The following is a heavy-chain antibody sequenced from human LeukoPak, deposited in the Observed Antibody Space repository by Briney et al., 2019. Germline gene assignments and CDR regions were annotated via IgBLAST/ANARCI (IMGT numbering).Heavy chain of an antibody. CDR3: ALFEVVVGSTQDF. Sequence: SETLSLTCAVYGGSFSSYFWNWIRQSPGKGLEWIAEIHHTGTTNYNPSLKSRVTVSVDRSTNQFSLRLSSVTAADTALYYCALFEVVVGSTQDFWGQGTLVTVSS. V-gene: IGHV4-34*01. J-gene: IGHJ4*02. D-gene: IGHD2-15*01. CDR2: IHHTGTT. CDR1: GGSFSSYF.